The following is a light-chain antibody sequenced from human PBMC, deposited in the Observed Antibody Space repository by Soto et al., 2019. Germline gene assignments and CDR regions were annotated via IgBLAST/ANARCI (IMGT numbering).Light chain of an antibody. J-gene: IGKJ4*01. CDR2: AAS. CDR1: EDIRND. V-gene: IGKV1-17*01. CDR3: LQHNSYPLT. Sequence: DIQMTRAASSLTSSVGARVTITCRASEDIRNDLGWYQQKPGKAPKGLIYAASNLQSGVPSRFSGSGSGREFTLTISSLQPEDFVIYYCLQHNSYPLTFGGGTKVDIK.